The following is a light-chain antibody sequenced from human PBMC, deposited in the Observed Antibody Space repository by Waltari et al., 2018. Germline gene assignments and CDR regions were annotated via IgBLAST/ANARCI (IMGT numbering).Light chain of an antibody. CDR3: QQYYSALWT. V-gene: IGKV4-1*01. J-gene: IGKJ1*01. CDR2: LSC. Sequence: DIVMTQSPDSLPVSLGERATMNCKSSQSVLYSSNNKNYVAWYQQKPGQPPKLHIHLSCTRESGVPDRFSGSGSGTDFTLTISSLQAEDVAIYYCQQYYSALWTFGQGTKVEIK. CDR1: QSVLYSSNNKNY.